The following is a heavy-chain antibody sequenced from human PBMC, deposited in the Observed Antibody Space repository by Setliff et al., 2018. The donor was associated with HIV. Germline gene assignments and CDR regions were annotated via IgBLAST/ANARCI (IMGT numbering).Heavy chain of an antibody. D-gene: IGHD2-15*01. CDR3: AGDYAGSGRPFDY. CDR2: FDSTGSP. Sequence: SETLSLTCSVSGDSVSSSPYYWSWIRQPAGKGLEWIGRFDSTGSPDYNPSLKSRVTISIDTSKNHFSLKLSSVTAADTAVYFCAGDYAGSGRPFDYWGQGTLVTSPQ. CDR1: GDSVSSSPYY. V-gene: IGHV4-61*02. J-gene: IGHJ4*02.